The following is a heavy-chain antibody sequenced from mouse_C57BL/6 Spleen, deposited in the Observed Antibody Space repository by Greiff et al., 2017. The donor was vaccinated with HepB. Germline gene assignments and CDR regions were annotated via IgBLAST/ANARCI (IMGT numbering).Heavy chain of an antibody. J-gene: IGHJ4*01. Sequence: QVQLQQSGAELVRPGASVKLSCKASGYTFTDYYINWVKQRPGQGLEWIARIYPGSGNTYYNEKFKGKATLTAEKSSSTAYMQRSSLTSEDSAVYFCARWRYGNSNAMDYWGQGTSVTVSS. CDR3: ARWRYGNSNAMDY. V-gene: IGHV1-76*01. CDR1: GYTFTDYY. CDR2: IYPGSGNT. D-gene: IGHD2-1*01.